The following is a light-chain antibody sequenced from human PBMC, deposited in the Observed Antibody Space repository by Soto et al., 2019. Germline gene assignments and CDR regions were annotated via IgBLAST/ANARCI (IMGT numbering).Light chain of an antibody. J-gene: IGLJ2*01. CDR3: QTWGTGIQV. V-gene: IGLV4-69*01. Sequence: QTVVTQSPSASASLGASVKLTCTLSSGHSSYAIAWHQQQPEKGPRYLMKLNSDGSHSKGEGIPDRFSGSSSGAERYLTISSLQSEDEADDYCQTWGTGIQVFGGGTKLTVL. CDR2: LNSDGSH. CDR1: SGHSSYA.